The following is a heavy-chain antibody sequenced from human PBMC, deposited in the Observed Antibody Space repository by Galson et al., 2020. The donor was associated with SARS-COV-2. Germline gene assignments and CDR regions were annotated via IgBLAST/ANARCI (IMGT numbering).Heavy chain of an antibody. CDR2: INPNSGGT. V-gene: IGHV1-2*04. CDR1: GYTFTGYY. D-gene: IGHD2-21*02. CDR3: ARERTVVTLNDAFDI. Sequence: ASVPVSCQASGYTFTGYYMHWVRQPPGQGLEWMGWINPNSGGTNYAQKFQGWVTMTRDTSISTAYMQLSRLRSDDTAVYYCARERTVVTLNDAFDIWGQGTMVTVSS. J-gene: IGHJ3*02.